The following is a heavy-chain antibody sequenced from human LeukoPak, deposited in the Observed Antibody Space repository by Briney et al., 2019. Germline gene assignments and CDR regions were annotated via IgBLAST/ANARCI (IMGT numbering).Heavy chain of an antibody. J-gene: IGHJ5*02. Sequence: GASVKVSCKASGYTFTSYDINWVRQATGQGLEWMGWMNPNSGNTGYAQKFQGRVTMIRNTSISTAYMELSSLRSEDTAVYYCARAPYGSGSYPYHPWGQGTLVTVSS. CDR2: MNPNSGNT. V-gene: IGHV1-8*01. CDR3: ARAPYGSGSYPYHP. D-gene: IGHD3-10*01. CDR1: GYTFTSYD.